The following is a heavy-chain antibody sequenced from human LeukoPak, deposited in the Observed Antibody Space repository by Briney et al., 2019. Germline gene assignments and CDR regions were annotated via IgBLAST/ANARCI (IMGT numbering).Heavy chain of an antibody. CDR2: MSGSGGST. D-gene: IGHD6-6*01. CDR3: SKVGYSSSLNHPGATEFDY. J-gene: IGHJ4*02. Sequence: GGSLRLSCAASGFTFNTYAMRWVRQAPGKGLEWVSAMSGSGGSTKYADSVKGRFTISRDDSKNTLYLQMNSLRAEDTAVYYCSKVGYSSSLNHPGATEFDYWGQGTLVTVSS. V-gene: IGHV3-23*01. CDR1: GFTFNTYA.